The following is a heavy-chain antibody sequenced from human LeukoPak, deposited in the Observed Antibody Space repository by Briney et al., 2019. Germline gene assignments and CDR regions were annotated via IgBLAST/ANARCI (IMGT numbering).Heavy chain of an antibody. CDR1: GFTFSSYG. CDR3: ARDPGTQSYYFDY. J-gene: IGHJ4*02. D-gene: IGHD4-11*01. Sequence: QPGGSLRLSCAASGFTFSSYGLHWVRQAPGKGLEWVAVIWYDGSKKYYADSVKGRFTISRDDSKSTLYLQMNSLRVEDTAVYYCARDPGTQSYYFDYWGQETLVTVSS. CDR2: IWYDGSKK. V-gene: IGHV3-33*01.